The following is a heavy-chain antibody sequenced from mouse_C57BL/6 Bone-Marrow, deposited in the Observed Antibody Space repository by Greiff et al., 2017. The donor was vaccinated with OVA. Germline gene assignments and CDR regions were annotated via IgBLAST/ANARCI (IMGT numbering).Heavy chain of an antibody. J-gene: IGHJ4*01. CDR3: AREGNYYAMDD. Sequence: VQLQQPGAELVMPGASVKLSCKASGYTFTSYWMHWVKQRPGQGLEWIGEIDPSDSYTNYNQKFKGKSTLTVDKSSSTAYMQLSSLTSEDSAVYYCAREGNYYAMDDWGQGTSVTVSS. V-gene: IGHV1-69*01. D-gene: IGHD2-1*01. CDR2: IDPSDSYT. CDR1: GYTFTSYW.